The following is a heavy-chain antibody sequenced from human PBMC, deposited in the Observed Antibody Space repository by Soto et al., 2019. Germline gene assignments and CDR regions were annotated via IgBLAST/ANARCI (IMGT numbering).Heavy chain of an antibody. CDR1: GYTFTSYY. CDR2: INPSGGST. J-gene: IGHJ5*02. V-gene: IGHV1-46*01. CDR3: ARDSGDFWSGYSWFDP. Sequence: GASVKVSCKASGYTFTSYYMHGVRQAPGQGLEWMGIINPSGGSTSYAQKFQGRVTMTRDTSTSTVYMELSSLRSEDTAVYYCARDSGDFWSGYSWFDPWGQGTLVTVSS. D-gene: IGHD3-3*01.